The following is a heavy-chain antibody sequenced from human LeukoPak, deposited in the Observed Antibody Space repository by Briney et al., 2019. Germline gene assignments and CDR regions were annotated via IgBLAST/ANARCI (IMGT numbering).Heavy chain of an antibody. CDR1: GYTFTRYA. CDR2: INMYTANP. D-gene: IGHD3-16*01. V-gene: IGHV7-4-1*02. Sequence: GASAKVSCKASGYTFTRYAINWLRQAPGQGLEWMGWINMYTANPAYAQDFTERFVFSLDTSVTTAYLQISNLKTEDTAVYYCARHDNDDDFDCWGQGTLVTVSS. J-gene: IGHJ4*02. CDR3: ARHDNDDDFDC.